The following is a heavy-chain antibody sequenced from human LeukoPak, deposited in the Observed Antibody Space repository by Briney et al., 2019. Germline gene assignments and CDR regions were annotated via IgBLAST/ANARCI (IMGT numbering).Heavy chain of an antibody. D-gene: IGHD3-22*01. V-gene: IGHV1-2*06. J-gene: IGHJ4*02. Sequence: ASVKVSCKASGYTFTGYYMHWVRQAPGQGLEWMGRINPNSGGTNYAQKFQGRVTMTRDTSISTAYMELSGLRSDDTAVYYCARDPPQYYYDSSGYYYSDDYWGQGTLVTVSS. CDR3: ARDPPQYYYDSSGYYYSDDY. CDR2: INPNSGGT. CDR1: GYTFTGYY.